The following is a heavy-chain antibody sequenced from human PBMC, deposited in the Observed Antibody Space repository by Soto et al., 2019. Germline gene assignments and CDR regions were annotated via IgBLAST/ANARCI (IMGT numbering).Heavy chain of an antibody. D-gene: IGHD3-10*01. Sequence: SETLSLTCTVSGGSISSYYWSWIRQPPGKGLEWIGYIYYSGSTNYNPSLKSRVTISVDTSKNQFSLKLSSVTAADTAVYYCARDRSVRVFNYYGSGSSKSDAFDIWGQGTMVTVSS. J-gene: IGHJ3*02. CDR1: GGSISSYY. CDR3: ARDRSVRVFNYYGSGSSKSDAFDI. V-gene: IGHV4-59*01. CDR2: IYYSGST.